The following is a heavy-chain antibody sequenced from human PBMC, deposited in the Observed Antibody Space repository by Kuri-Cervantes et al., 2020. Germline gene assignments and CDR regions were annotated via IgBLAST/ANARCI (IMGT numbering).Heavy chain of an antibody. CDR3: ASSSGYIHEYFQH. CDR1: GDSINYYY. CDR2: IYSKGYT. J-gene: IGHJ1*01. Sequence: SETLSLTCTVSGDSINYYYWSWIRQPPGKGLEWIGYIYSKGYTNYNPSLKSRVTISVDTSKKQLSLRLTSVIDADTAVYYCASSSGYIHEYFQHWGQGTLVTVSS. D-gene: IGHD5-12*01. V-gene: IGHV4-59*01.